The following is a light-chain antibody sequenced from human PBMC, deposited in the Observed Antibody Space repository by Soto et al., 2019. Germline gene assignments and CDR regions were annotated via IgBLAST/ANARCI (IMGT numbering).Light chain of an antibody. Sequence: QSALTQPRSVSGSPGQSVTISCTGTSSDVGGYNCVSWYQQHPGKAPQLIIYDVTQRPSAVPDRFSGSKSGNTASLSISGLQAEDEADYCCCSHSESYNCVFGIGTKVTV. CDR1: SSDVGGYNC. V-gene: IGLV2-11*01. CDR3: CSHSESYNCV. J-gene: IGLJ1*01. CDR2: DVT.